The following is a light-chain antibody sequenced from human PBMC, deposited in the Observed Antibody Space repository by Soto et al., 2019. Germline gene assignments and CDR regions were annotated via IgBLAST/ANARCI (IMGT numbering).Light chain of an antibody. CDR1: QSVSSY. J-gene: IGKJ3*01. CDR3: QQRTNWPRSFT. V-gene: IGKV3-11*01. CDR2: DTS. Sequence: EIVLTQSPATLSLSPGERATLSCRASQSVSSYLAWYQQKPGQAPRLLIYDTSKRATGIPARFSGSGSVTDFTLTISSLEPEDFAVYNCQQRTNWPRSFTFGPGTKVDIK.